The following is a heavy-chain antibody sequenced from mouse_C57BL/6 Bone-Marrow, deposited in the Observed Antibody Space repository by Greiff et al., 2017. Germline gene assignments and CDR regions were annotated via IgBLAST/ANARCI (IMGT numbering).Heavy chain of an antibody. J-gene: IGHJ1*03. Sequence: EVKLVESGGGLVQPGGSLKLSCAASGFTFSDYEMAWVRQAPRKGPEWVAFISNLAYSIYYADTVTGRFTLSRENAKNTLYLEMSSLRSEDTAMYYCARQRGFITTVVAHWYFDVWGTGTTVTVSS. CDR1: GFTFSDYE. CDR3: ARQRGFITTVVAHWYFDV. V-gene: IGHV5-15*04. CDR2: ISNLAYSI. D-gene: IGHD1-1*01.